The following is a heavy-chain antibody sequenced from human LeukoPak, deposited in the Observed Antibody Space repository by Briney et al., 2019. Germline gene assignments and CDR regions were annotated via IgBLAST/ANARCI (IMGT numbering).Heavy chain of an antibody. CDR1: GFTFSSYE. D-gene: IGHD1-26*01. Sequence: GGSLRLSCAASGFTFSSYEMNWVRQALGKGLEWVSYISSSGSTIYYADSVKGRFTISRDNAKNSLYLQMNSLRAEDTAVYYCAREGAVGRSYYYYYGMDVWGQGTTVTVSS. CDR2: ISSSGSTI. CDR3: AREGAVGRSYYYYYGMDV. J-gene: IGHJ6*02. V-gene: IGHV3-48*03.